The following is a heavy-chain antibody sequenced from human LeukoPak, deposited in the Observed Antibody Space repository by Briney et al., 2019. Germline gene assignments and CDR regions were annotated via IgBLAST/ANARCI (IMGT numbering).Heavy chain of an antibody. CDR3: AKDRFPPYCSGGSCYNDI. CDR2: IKPDGSLI. V-gene: IGHV3-7*03. Sequence: GGSLRLSCAASGFTFSSYWMTWVRQGPGKGLEWVANIKPDGSLIYYVDSVKGRFTISRDNAKNSLYLQMNSLRAEDTAVYYCAKDRFPPYCSGGSCYNDIWGQGTMVTVSS. D-gene: IGHD2-15*01. J-gene: IGHJ3*02. CDR1: GFTFSSYW.